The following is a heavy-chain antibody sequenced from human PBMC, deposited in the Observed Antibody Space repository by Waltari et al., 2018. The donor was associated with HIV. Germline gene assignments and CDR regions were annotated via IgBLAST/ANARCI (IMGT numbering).Heavy chain of an antibody. D-gene: IGHD3-3*01. Sequence: QGRLVQSGAEMREPGASVKVSCKALGYTFADNDINWIRRASGRGLEWLGWRNLSSVDAGFGQRFQVRLNMTRDTSANIVYVELFKLDSQDTAFYYWSLGRRGALFGDDWGQGTLVTVSS. CDR3: SLGRRGALFGDD. CDR1: GYTFADND. V-gene: IGHV1-8*01. CDR2: RNLSSVDA. J-gene: IGHJ4*02.